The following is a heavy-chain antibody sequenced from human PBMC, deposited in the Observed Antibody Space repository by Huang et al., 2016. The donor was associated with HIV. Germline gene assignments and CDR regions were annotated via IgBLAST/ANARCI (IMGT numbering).Heavy chain of an antibody. D-gene: IGHD2-15*01. CDR3: VRDRITQCNGGRCYSDWSDP. Sequence: QVQLQESGPGPVKPSQTLSLTCTVSGDSISRGGYLWSWIRQSPGKGLEWIGSIYYTGTTSYNPSLRSRFTMSVDTSKTQFSLRLTSVTAEDTAVYYCVRDRITQCNGGRCYSDWSDPWGQGTLVIVSS. CDR2: IYYTGTT. J-gene: IGHJ5*02. V-gene: IGHV4-30-4*08. CDR1: GDSISRGGYL.